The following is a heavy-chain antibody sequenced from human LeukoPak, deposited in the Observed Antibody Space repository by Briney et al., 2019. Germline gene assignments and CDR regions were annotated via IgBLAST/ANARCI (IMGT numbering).Heavy chain of an antibody. Sequence: GESLKISCKGSGYSFATYWIAWVRQMPGKGLEWMGIIYPGDSDTRYSPSFQGQVTISADKSITTAYLQWSSLEASDTAIYFCARRGIVVPGSRNALDIWGQGTMVTIFS. J-gene: IGHJ3*02. CDR2: IYPGDSDT. D-gene: IGHD6-19*01. V-gene: IGHV5-51*01. CDR1: GYSFATYW. CDR3: ARRGIVVPGSRNALDI.